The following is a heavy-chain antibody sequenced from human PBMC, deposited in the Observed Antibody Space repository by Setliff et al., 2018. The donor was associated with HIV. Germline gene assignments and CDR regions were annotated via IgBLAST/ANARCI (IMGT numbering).Heavy chain of an antibody. CDR2: IYTSGST. V-gene: IGHV4-61*02. Sequence: SETLSLTCTVSGGSISSGSYYWSWIRQPTGKGLEWIGRIYTSGSTNYNPSLKSRVTISVDTSKNQFSLKLSSVTAADTAVYYCARSPTNTYYNFWSGYSYFDYWGQGTLVTVSS. J-gene: IGHJ4*02. D-gene: IGHD3-3*01. CDR1: GGSISSGSYY. CDR3: ARSPTNTYYNFWSGYSYFDY.